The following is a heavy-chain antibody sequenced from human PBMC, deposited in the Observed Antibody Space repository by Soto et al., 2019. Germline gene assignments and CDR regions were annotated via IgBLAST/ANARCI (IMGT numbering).Heavy chain of an antibody. CDR2: ISSSSSTI. Sequence: EVQLVESGGGLVQPGGSLRLSCAASGFTFSSYSMNWVRQAPGKGLEWVSYISSSSSTIYYADSVKGRFTISRDNAKNSLYLQMNSRRDEDTAVYYCARVPSGVWNWFDPWGQGTLVTVSS. CDR1: GFTFSSYS. J-gene: IGHJ5*02. D-gene: IGHD2-8*01. CDR3: ARVPSGVWNWFDP. V-gene: IGHV3-48*02.